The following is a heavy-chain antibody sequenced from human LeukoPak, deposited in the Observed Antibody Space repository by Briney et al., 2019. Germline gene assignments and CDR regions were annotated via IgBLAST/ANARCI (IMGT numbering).Heavy chain of an antibody. D-gene: IGHD2-2*01. CDR1: GFTFSSYG. CDR3: AKDREIVVVPAATFDY. CDR2: IRYDGSNK. J-gene: IGHJ4*02. V-gene: IGHV3-30*02. Sequence: GGSLRLSCAASGFTFSSYGMHWVRQAPGKGLEWVAFIRYDGSNKYYADSVKGRFTISRDNSKNTLYLQMNSLRAEDTAVYYCAKDREIVVVPAATFDYWGQGTLVTVSS.